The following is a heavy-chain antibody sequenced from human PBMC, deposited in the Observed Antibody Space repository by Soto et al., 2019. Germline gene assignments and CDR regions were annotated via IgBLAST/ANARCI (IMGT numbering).Heavy chain of an antibody. CDR3: ARGGGLRLGELSYFDY. Sequence: QLQLQESGSGLVKPSQTLSLTCAVSGGSISSGGYSWSWIRQPPGKGLEWIGYIYHSGSTYYNPSLKSRVTISVARSKNQFSLKLSSVTAADTAVYYCARGGGLRLGELSYFDYWGQGTLVTVSS. CDR1: GGSISSGGYS. J-gene: IGHJ4*02. CDR2: IYHSGST. V-gene: IGHV4-30-2*01. D-gene: IGHD3-16*02.